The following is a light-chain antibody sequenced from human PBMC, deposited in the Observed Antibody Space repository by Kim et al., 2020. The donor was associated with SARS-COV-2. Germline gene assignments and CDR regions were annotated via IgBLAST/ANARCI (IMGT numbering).Light chain of an antibody. CDR3: QQYRTYPWT. J-gene: IGKJ1*01. CDR2: KAS. CDR1: QNIDTW. Sequence: ASVGDRVAITCRASQNIDTWLAWFQQKPGKAPKVVISKASSLESGVPARFSGSRSGTEFTLTISSLQPGDFATYYCQQYRTYPWTFGQGTKVDIK. V-gene: IGKV1-5*03.